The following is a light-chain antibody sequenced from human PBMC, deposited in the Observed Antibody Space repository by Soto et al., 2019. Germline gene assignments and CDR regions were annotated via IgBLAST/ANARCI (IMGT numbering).Light chain of an antibody. CDR1: QSINNH. CDR3: QQSFTAPIT. Sequence: DIQMTQSPSSLSACVGDRVTVTCRTSQSINNHLNWYQQKPGEAPKLLIYGSSSLHYGVPSRFSGCGSGSAFTLTISSLQPEDSATYYCQQSFTAPITFGQGTRLEI. CDR2: GSS. V-gene: IGKV1-39*01. J-gene: IGKJ5*01.